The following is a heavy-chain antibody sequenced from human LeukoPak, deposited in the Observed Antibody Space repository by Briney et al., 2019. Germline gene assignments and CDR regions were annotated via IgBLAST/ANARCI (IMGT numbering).Heavy chain of an antibody. CDR3: ASNFIRTGYFGEYYLH. Sequence: SVKVSCKVSGYTFGAYGLSWVRQAPDQGLEWLGWIAPYEGDSQYTPKLQDRIILTADTDSTTVYMELRSLRIDDTAVYDCASNFIRTGYFGEYYLHWGQGTQVVVSS. J-gene: IGHJ1*01. CDR1: GYTFGAYG. D-gene: IGHD3-9*01. CDR2: IAPYEGDS. V-gene: IGHV1-18*01.